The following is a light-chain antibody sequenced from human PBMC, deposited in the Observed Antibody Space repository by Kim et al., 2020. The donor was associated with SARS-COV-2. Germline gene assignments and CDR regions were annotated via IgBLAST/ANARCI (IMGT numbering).Light chain of an antibody. CDR2: EDH. V-gene: IGLV6-57*01. J-gene: IGLJ3*02. CDR3: QSYDDNIWV. Sequence: GKTVIISCTRSSGSSVSDFVQWFQQRPSSSPTTVIYEDHKRPSGVPGRFSGSVDSSSNSASLTISGLRTEDEADYYCQSYDDNIWVFGGGTQLTVL. CDR1: SGSSVSDF.